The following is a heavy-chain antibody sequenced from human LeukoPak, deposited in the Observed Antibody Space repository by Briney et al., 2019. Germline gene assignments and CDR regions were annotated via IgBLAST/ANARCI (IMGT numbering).Heavy chain of an antibody. CDR3: ASQGYYYDSSGYSTSPHAFDI. CDR2: IYYSGST. J-gene: IGHJ3*02. V-gene: IGHV4-34*01. CDR1: GGSFSGYY. Sequence: PSETLSLTCAVYGGSFSGYYWSWIRQPPGKGLEWIGSIYYSGSTYYNPSLKSRVTISVDTSKNQFSLKLSSVTAADTAVYYCASQGYYYDSSGYSTSPHAFDIWGQGTMVTVSS. D-gene: IGHD3-22*01.